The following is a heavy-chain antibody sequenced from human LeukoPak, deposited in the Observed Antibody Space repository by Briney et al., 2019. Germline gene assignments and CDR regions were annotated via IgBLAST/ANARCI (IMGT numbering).Heavy chain of an antibody. J-gene: IGHJ5*02. Sequence: PSETLSLTCAVSGGSISSGGYSWSWIRQPPGKGLEWIGYMYHTGSTYYNPSLKSRVTISVDKSKNQFSLKLTSVTAADTAVYYCARGGYYYGSGSYYKGWFDPWGQGTLVTVSS. CDR2: MYHTGST. V-gene: IGHV4-30-2*01. CDR3: ARGGYYYGSGSYYKGWFDP. CDR1: GGSISSGGYS. D-gene: IGHD3-10*01.